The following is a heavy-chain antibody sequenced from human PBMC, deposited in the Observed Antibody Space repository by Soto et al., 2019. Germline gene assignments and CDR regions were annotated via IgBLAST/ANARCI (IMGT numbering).Heavy chain of an antibody. V-gene: IGHV4-4*07. D-gene: IGHD3-10*01. CDR3: ARGPGGFGDFSLDY. J-gene: IGHJ4*02. CDR1: GGSISQYY. Sequence: QVQLQESGPGLVKPSETLSLSCGVSGGSISQYYWSWIRQPAGKGLEWIGRIYSGGSTNYNPSLESQVTMSVDTSKNKSPLKLSSVTAADTAVYYCARGPGGFGDFSLDYWGQGPLVTVSS. CDR2: IYSGGST.